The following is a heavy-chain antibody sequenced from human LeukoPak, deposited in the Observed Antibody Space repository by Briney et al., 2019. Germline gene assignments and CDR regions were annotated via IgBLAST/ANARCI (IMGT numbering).Heavy chain of an antibody. Sequence: PLGTLSLTCTVSGGSTSGYYWSWIRQPAGKGLEWIGHMDTSGHTNYNSSLMSRVTMSVDTSKNQFSLRLTSVTAADTAVYYCARHWSHSVAQFGRSYWFDPWGQGTLVTVSS. CDR3: ARHWSHSVAQFGRSYWFDP. V-gene: IGHV4-4*07. J-gene: IGHJ5*02. D-gene: IGHD2-15*01. CDR2: MDTSGHT. CDR1: GGSTSGYY.